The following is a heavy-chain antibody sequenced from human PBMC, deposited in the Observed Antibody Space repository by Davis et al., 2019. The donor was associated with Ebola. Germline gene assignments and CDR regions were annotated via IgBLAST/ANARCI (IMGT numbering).Heavy chain of an antibody. J-gene: IGHJ4*02. V-gene: IGHV3-30*04. Sequence: PGGSLRLSCLASGFMFNNYAMHWVRQTPDKGLEWVARVSDDGRRQKYADSIKGRFTISRVNSGNTVYLQMNSLREEDTAVFYCARDRANILGFDFWGRGALVTVSS. CDR3: ARDRANILGFDF. CDR2: VSDDGRRQ. CDR1: GFMFNNYA. D-gene: IGHD1-26*01.